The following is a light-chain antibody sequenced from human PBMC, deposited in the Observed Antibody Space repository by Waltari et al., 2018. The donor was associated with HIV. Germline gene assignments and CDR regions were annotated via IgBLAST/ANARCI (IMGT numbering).Light chain of an antibody. J-gene: IGLJ2*01. CDR1: SSNIGSNT. CDR2: GNV. CDR3: AAWDDNRNAVV. V-gene: IGLV1-44*01. Sequence: QSVLTQPPSASGTPGQRVAISCSGSSSNIGSNTITWYQQLSGTAPKLLINGNVPRPSGVPDRYFWSKFGTSGSLAISGLQPEDEADYYCAAWDDNRNAVVFGGGTHLTVL.